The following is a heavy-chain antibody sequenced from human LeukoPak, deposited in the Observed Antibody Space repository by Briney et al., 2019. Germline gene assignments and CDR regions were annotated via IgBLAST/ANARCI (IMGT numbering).Heavy chain of an antibody. Sequence: PSETLSLTCTVSGYSISSGYFWGWIRQSPGKGLEWIGTIHHSATTYYNPSLKSRVTISVDTSKNQFSLKLSSVTAADTAVYYCARKAVAGHLDYWGQGTLVTVSS. V-gene: IGHV4-38-2*02. CDR3: ARKAVAGHLDY. CDR1: GYSISSGYF. J-gene: IGHJ4*02. CDR2: IHHSATT. D-gene: IGHD6-19*01.